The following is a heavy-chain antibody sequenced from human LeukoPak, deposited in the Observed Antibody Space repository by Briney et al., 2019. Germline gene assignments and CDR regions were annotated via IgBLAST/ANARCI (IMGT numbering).Heavy chain of an antibody. CDR3: ARGGLWFGELSWFDP. CDR1: GGSISSYY. V-gene: IGHV4-59*01. CDR2: IYYSGST. J-gene: IGHJ5*02. D-gene: IGHD3-10*01. Sequence: PSETLSLTCTVSGGSISSYYWSWIRQPAGKGLEWIGYIYYSGSTNYNPSLKSRVTISVDTSKNQFSLKLSSVTAADTAVYYCARGGLWFGELSWFDPWGKGTLVTVSS.